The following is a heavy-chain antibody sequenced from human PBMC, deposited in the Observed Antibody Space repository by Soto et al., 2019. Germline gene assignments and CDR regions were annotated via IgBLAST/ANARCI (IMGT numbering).Heavy chain of an antibody. CDR3: ARTLGYCSSTSCRYYYYGMDV. D-gene: IGHD2-2*01. CDR2: IYPGDSDT. CDR1: GYSFTSYW. V-gene: IGHV5-51*01. J-gene: IGHJ6*02. Sequence: RGESLKISCKGSGYSFTSYWIGWVRQMPGKGLEWMGIIYPGDSDTRYSPSFQGQVTISADKSISTAYLQWSSLKASDTAMYYCARTLGYCSSTSCRYYYYGMDVWGQGTTVTVSS.